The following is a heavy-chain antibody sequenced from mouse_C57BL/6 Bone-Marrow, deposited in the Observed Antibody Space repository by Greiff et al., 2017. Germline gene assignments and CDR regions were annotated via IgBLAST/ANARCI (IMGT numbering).Heavy chain of an antibody. Sequence: VQLLQSGAELMKPGASVKLSCKATGYTFTGYWIEWVNQRPGHGLEWIGEILPGGGSTNYNEKIKGKATFTADTSSNTAYMQLSSLTTDDSAIYYCARWELRRWFAYWGQGTLVTVSA. CDR3: ARWELRRWFAY. D-gene: IGHD2-1*01. CDR1: GYTFTGYW. CDR2: ILPGGGST. V-gene: IGHV1-9*01. J-gene: IGHJ3*01.